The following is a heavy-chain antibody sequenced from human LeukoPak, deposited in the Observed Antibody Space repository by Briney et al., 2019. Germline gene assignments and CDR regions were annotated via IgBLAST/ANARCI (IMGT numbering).Heavy chain of an antibody. CDR3: AGWDGGSGEDY. CDR2: ISYDGSNK. V-gene: IGHV3-30*04. J-gene: IGHJ4*02. D-gene: IGHD1-26*01. Sequence: TGGSLRLSCAASGFTFSSYAMHWVRQAPGKGLEWVAVISYDGSNKYYADSVKGRFTISRDNSKNTLYLQMNSLRAEDTAVYYCAGWDGGSGEDYWGQGTLVTVSS. CDR1: GFTFSSYA.